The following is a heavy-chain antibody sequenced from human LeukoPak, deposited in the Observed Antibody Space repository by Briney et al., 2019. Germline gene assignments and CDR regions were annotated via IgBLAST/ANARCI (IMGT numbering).Heavy chain of an antibody. CDR1: GFTSSSDK. CDR3: ARNYDFWSGYLYYYYYMDV. CDR2: ISSSGSTI. Sequence: GGSLRLSCAASGFTSSSDKMNWVRQAPGKGLEWVSYISSSGSTIYYAESVKGRFTISRDNAKNSLYLQMNSLRAEDTAVYYCARNYDFWSGYLYYYYYMDVWGKGTTVTVSS. V-gene: IGHV3-48*01. J-gene: IGHJ6*03. D-gene: IGHD3-3*01.